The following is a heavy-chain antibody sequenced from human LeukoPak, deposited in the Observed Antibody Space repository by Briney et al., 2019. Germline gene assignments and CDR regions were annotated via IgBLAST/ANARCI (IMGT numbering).Heavy chain of an antibody. CDR3: ARGYSYSDPGENYYYYMDV. D-gene: IGHD5-18*01. V-gene: IGHV3-30*02. J-gene: IGHJ6*03. Sequence: PGGSLRLSCAASGFTFSSYGMHWVRQAPGKGLEWVAFIRYDGSNKYYADSVKGRFTISRDNSKNTLYLQMNSLRAEDTAVYYCARGYSYSDPGENYYYYMDVWGKGTTVTVSS. CDR2: IRYDGSNK. CDR1: GFTFSSYG.